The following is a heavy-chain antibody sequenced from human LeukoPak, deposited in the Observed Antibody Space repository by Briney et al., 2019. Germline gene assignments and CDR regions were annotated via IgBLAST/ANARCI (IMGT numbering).Heavy chain of an antibody. CDR3: ARELNYYYYYMDV. Sequence: SETLSLTCTVSGGSISSYYWSWIRQPAGKGLEWVGRMYTSGSTNYNPAPKSRVTMSVDTSKNQFSLKLRSVTAADTAVYYCARELNYYYYYMDVWGKGTTVTVSS. CDR2: MYTSGST. CDR1: GGSISSYY. J-gene: IGHJ6*03. V-gene: IGHV4-4*07.